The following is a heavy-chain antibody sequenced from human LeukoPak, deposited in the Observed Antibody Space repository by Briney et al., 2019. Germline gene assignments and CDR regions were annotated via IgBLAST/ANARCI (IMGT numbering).Heavy chain of an antibody. Sequence: PGGSLRLSCVVSGFNFSNYWMNWVRQAPGKGLAWVANIKHGGSEKYYVDSVKGRFSISRDNAKKSLYLQMNSLRAEDTAVYYCARALSHCLDYWGQGTLVTVSS. V-gene: IGHV3-7*01. CDR2: IKHGGSEK. J-gene: IGHJ4*02. CDR1: GFNFSNYW. D-gene: IGHD3-16*01. CDR3: ARALSHCLDY.